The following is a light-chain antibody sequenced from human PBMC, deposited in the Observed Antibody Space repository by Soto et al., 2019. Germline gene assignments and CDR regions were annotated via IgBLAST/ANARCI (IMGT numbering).Light chain of an antibody. Sequence: EIVMTQSPATLSVSPGERATLSCRASQSVSSSLAWYQQKPGQAPRLLIYGASTGATGIPARFSGSGSGTDFSLTISRLQSEDFAVYYCLQYHNWPLTFGGGTKVEIK. CDR2: GAS. CDR3: LQYHNWPLT. V-gene: IGKV3-15*01. CDR1: QSVSSS. J-gene: IGKJ4*01.